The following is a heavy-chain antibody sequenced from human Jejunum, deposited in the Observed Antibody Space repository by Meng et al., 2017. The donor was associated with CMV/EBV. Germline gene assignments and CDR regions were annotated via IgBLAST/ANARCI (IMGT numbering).Heavy chain of an antibody. D-gene: IGHD1-26*01. V-gene: IGHV1-18*01. CDR1: GYTFTNYG. Sequence: QVQVVQSGGDVKKPGASVKVSFKASGYTFTNYGITWVRQAPGQGLEWMGWINAYNGDTNYAQTLQGRVTMTTDTSTSTAYMELRSLRSDDTAVYYCARVEVGITSGDYWGQGTLVTVSS. CDR2: INAYNGDT. CDR3: ARVEVGITSGDY. J-gene: IGHJ4*02.